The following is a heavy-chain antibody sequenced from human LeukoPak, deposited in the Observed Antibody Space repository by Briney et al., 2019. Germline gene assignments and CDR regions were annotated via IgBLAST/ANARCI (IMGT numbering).Heavy chain of an antibody. Sequence: SQTLSLTCTVSGDSITSGGYYWTWIRQRPGEGLEWIGYIYKTGSTYYNPSLKSRVTMSVDTSRNQFSLKLNSVTAADTAVYYCARDVLRWGQGTLVTVSS. V-gene: IGHV4-31*03. CDR1: GDSITSGGYY. CDR3: ARDVLR. CDR2: IYKTGST. J-gene: IGHJ4*02.